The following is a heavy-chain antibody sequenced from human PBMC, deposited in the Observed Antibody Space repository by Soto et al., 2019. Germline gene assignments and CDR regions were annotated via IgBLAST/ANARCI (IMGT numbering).Heavy chain of an antibody. J-gene: IGHJ4*02. CDR1: GFTFSTYA. V-gene: IGHV3-23*01. D-gene: IGHD2-15*01. CDR2: ILPDETG. CDR3: AKDRLPTSGQRFYFDS. Sequence: DVNLLHSGGGSAQPGGSLRLSCATSGFTFSTYAMTWVRQVPGRGLQWVSTILPDETGFYTVSVKGRLTISRDNYRGIVYLQMNDLWVEDAAIYYCAKDRLPTSGQRFYFDSWGQGSLVTVSS.